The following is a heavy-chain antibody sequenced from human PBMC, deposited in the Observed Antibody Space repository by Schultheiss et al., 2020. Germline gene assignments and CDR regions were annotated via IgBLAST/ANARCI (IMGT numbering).Heavy chain of an antibody. V-gene: IGHV3-21*01. Sequence: GGSLRLSCAVSGGSISSSNWWSWVRQPPGKGLDWVSSISSSSSYIYYADSVKGRFTISRDNSKNTLYLQMNSLRAEDTAVYYCAKDCGGSDQGCGYGMDVWGQGTTVTVSS. D-gene: IGHD2-21*01. J-gene: IGHJ6*02. CDR3: AKDCGGSDQGCGYGMDV. CDR1: GGSISSSN. CDR2: ISSSSSYI.